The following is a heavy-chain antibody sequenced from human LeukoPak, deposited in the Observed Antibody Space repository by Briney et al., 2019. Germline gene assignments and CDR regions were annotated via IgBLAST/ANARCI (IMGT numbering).Heavy chain of an antibody. CDR1: GFSLSTSGVA. J-gene: IGHJ4*02. CDR2: IYWDDDK. Sequence: GPTLCNPTQTLTLTCTFSGFSLSTSGVAVGWIRQPPGKALEWVALIYWDDDKRSSPSLKSRLTINKDTYKNQVVLTMTHMDPVDTATYYCAQRFEYSSSFFDYWGQGTLVTVSS. D-gene: IGHD6-6*01. CDR3: AQRFEYSSSFFDY. V-gene: IGHV2-5*02.